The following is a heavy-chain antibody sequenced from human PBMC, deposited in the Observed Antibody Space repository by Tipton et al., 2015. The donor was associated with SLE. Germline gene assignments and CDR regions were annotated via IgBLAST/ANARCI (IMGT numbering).Heavy chain of an antibody. CDR1: GGSISSYY. J-gene: IGHJ3*01. D-gene: IGHD3-10*01. CDR2: INHSGST. CDR3: ARDGASGVL. Sequence: AGLVKPSETLSLTCTVSGGSISSYYWSWIRQPPGKGLEWIGEINHSGSTNYNPSLKSRVTISVDTSKNQFSLKLSSVTAADTAVYYCARDGASGVLWGQGTMVTVSS. V-gene: IGHV4-34*01.